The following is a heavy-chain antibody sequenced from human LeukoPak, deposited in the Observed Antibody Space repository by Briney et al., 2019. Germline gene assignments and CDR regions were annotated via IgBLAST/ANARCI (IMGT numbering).Heavy chain of an antibody. CDR2: ISSSSSYI. V-gene: IGHV3-21*03. D-gene: IGHD1-7*01. CDR1: GFTFSSYS. CDR3: ARSSGTSYYYIMDV. Sequence: PGGSLRLSCAASGFTFSSYSMNWVRQAPGKGLEWVSSISSSSSYIYYAGSVKGRFTIARDNAISSLYLQMNSLSTEDTAVYYCARSSGTSYYYIMDVWGQGTTVTVSS. J-gene: IGHJ6*02.